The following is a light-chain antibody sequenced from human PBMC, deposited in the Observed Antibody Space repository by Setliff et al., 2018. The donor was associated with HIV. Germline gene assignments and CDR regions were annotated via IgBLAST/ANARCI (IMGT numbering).Light chain of an antibody. CDR3: CSNTGSNTYV. Sequence: QSALTQPASVSGSPGQSITISCTGTSGDVGRYNLVSWYQQQPGKPPKLMIYQASKRPSGVSNRFSGSKSGNTASLTISGLQAEVEADYYCCSNTGSNTYVFGTGTKVTV. V-gene: IGLV2-23*01. CDR2: QAS. J-gene: IGLJ1*01. CDR1: SGDVGRYNL.